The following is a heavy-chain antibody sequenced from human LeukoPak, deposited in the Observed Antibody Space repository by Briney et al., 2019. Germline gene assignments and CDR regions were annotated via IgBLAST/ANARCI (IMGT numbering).Heavy chain of an antibody. CDR2: ISTYNGNT. V-gene: IGHV1-18*01. J-gene: IGHJ4*02. D-gene: IGHD6-19*01. Sequence: GASXKVSCKTSGYTFTSYGISWVRQAPGHGLEGMGWISTYNGNTNYAQNLQGRVIMTIDTSTSTAYMELRSLRSDDTAVYYCARDTYNSGWCSDYWGQGTLVTVSS. CDR3: ARDTYNSGWCSDY. CDR1: GYTFTSYG.